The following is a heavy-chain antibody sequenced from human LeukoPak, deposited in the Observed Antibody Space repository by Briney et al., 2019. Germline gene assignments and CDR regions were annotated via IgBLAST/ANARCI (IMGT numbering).Heavy chain of an antibody. Sequence: ASVKVSCKASGGTFSSYAISWVRQAPGQGLEWMGWISAYNGNTNYAQKLQGRVTMTTDTSTSTAYMELRSLRSDDTAVYYCARSSGSYFTDYWGQGTLVTVSS. CDR2: ISAYNGNT. CDR3: ARSSGSYFTDY. CDR1: GGTFSSYA. J-gene: IGHJ4*02. V-gene: IGHV1-18*01. D-gene: IGHD1-26*01.